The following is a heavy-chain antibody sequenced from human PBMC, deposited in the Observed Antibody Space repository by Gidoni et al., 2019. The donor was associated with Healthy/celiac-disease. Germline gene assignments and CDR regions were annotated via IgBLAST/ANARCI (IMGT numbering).Heavy chain of an antibody. D-gene: IGHD3-22*01. CDR2: IIPILRIT. Sequence: QVQLVQSGAEVKKPGSSVKVTCKVYGSTFRSYAISWVRQAAGQGLEWMGRIIPILRITNYAQKFQGRVTITADKATSTAYMELRSLRSEDTAVYYCARDPSGTLIVGTHDYWGQGTLVTVSS. V-gene: IGHV1-69*04. CDR3: ARDPSGTLIVGTHDY. J-gene: IGHJ4*02. CDR1: GSTFRSYA.